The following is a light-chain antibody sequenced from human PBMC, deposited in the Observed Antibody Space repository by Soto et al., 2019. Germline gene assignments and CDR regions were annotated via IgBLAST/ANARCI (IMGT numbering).Light chain of an antibody. J-gene: IGLJ1*01. CDR2: DDN. CDR3: GSWDRSLSAYV. CDR1: SSNIGGNS. V-gene: IGLV1-51*01. Sequence: QSVMTQPPSVSAAPGQKVTISCSGSSSNIGGNSVSWYQQLPGTAPKLLIYDDNKRPSGIPDRLSGSKSGTSATLGITGFQTGDEPDYYCGSWDRSLSAYVFGTGTKLTVL.